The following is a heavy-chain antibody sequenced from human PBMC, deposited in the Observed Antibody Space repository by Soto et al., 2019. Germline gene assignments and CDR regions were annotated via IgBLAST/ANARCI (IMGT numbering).Heavy chain of an antibody. Sequence: PSETLSRTCAVYGGSFSGYYWTWIRQPPGKGLEWIGEINQSGFTNYNPSLESRVTMSVDTSKNQFSLRLSSVTAADTAVYYCARFPFDRSSWTNPRYFDYWGQGTLVTVSS. CDR2: INQSGFT. V-gene: IGHV4-34*01. J-gene: IGHJ4*02. CDR3: ARFPFDRSSWTNPRYFDY. D-gene: IGHD6-13*01. CDR1: GGSFSGYY.